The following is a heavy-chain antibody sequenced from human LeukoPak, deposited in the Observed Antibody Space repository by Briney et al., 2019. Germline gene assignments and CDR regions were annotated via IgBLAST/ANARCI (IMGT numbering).Heavy chain of an antibody. J-gene: IGHJ4*02. D-gene: IGHD2-8*01. CDR3: ARDRYCTNGVCHIADY. V-gene: IGHV1-46*03. CDR2: INPSGGNT. Sequence: GASVKVSCKASGYTFTSYYMHWVRQAPGQGLEWMGIINPSGGNTSYAQKFQGRVTMTRDASTSTVYMELSSLRSEDTAVYYCARDRYCTNGVCHIADYWGQGTLVTVSS. CDR1: GYTFTSYY.